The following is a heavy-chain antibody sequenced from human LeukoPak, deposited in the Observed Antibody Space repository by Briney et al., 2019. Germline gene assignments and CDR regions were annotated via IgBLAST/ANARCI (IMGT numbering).Heavy chain of an antibody. J-gene: IGHJ3*02. D-gene: IGHD5-24*01. V-gene: IGHV4-61*01. CDR3: ARWVSRWSGKMSAFDI. CDR1: GGSISSSSYY. Sequence: SETLSLTCTVSGGSISSSSYYWSWIRQPPGKGLEWIGYIYYSGSTNYNPSLKSRVTISVDTSKNQFSLKLSSVTAADTAVYYCARWVSRWSGKMSAFDIWGQGTMVTVSS. CDR2: IYYSGST.